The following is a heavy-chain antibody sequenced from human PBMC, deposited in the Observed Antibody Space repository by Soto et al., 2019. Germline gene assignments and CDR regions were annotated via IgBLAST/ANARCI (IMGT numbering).Heavy chain of an antibody. V-gene: IGHV4-61*01. CDR1: GGSVSSGSYY. J-gene: IGHJ4*02. Sequence: QVQLQESGPGLVKPSETLSLTCTVSGGSVSSGSYYWSWIRQPPGKGLEWIGYIYYSGSTNYNPALQSRVTISVDTSKNQFSLKLSSVAAADTAVYYCARQLGYCSGGSCHRPTDYWGQGTLVTVSS. D-gene: IGHD2-15*01. CDR2: IYYSGST. CDR3: ARQLGYCSGGSCHRPTDY.